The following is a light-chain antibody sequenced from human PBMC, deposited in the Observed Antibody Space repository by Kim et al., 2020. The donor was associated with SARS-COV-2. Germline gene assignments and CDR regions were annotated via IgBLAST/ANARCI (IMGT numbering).Light chain of an antibody. J-gene: IGKJ4*02. Sequence: EIVLTQSPATLSVSPGERATLTCRASQSVNTKLAWYQQKGGRPPRILIYGASTRATGVPDRFSGSGSGTDFTLTISSLQSEDFAVYYCQQYHGWAETFGGGTKVEIK. CDR2: GAS. V-gene: IGKV3D-15*01. CDR3: QQYHGWAET. CDR1: QSVNTK.